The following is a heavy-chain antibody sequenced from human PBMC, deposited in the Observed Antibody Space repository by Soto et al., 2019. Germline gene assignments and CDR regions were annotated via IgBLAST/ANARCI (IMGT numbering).Heavy chain of an antibody. CDR3: AKDLGTVNKASGNGMES. D-gene: IGHD4-17*01. J-gene: IGHJ6*02. Sequence: GGSLRLSCAASGITFSSYGMHWVRQATGKGLEWVAVISYDGSNKYYADSVKGRFTISRDNSKNTLYLQMNSLRAEDTAVYYCAKDLGTVNKASGNGMESWDQESPVT. V-gene: IGHV3-30*18. CDR1: GITFSSYG. CDR2: ISYDGSNK.